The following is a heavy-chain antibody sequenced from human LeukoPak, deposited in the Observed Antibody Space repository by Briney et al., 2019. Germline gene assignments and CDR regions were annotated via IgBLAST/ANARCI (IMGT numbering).Heavy chain of an antibody. Sequence: ASVKVSCKASGYTFTSYYMHWVRQAPGQGLEWMGIINPSGGSTSYAQKFQGRVTMTRDTSTSTVYMELSSPRSEDTAVYYCARDNSPSYSSSWPLPGEDWGQGTLVTVSS. CDR1: GYTFTSYY. D-gene: IGHD6-13*01. V-gene: IGHV1-46*01. CDR3: ARDNSPSYSSSWPLPGED. CDR2: INPSGGST. J-gene: IGHJ4*02.